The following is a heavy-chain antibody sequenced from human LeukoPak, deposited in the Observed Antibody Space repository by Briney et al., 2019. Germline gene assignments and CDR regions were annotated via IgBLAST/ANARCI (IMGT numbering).Heavy chain of an antibody. CDR2: ISISSSYI. D-gene: IGHD6-6*01. V-gene: IGHV3-21*01. Sequence: GGSLRLSCAASGFTFSSYSMNWVRQAPGKGLKWVSSISISSSYIYYADSVKGRFTISRDNATNSLYLQMNSLRAEDTAVYYCAKTRPEYSSSSPGFDPWGQGTLVTVSS. CDR1: GFTFSSYS. CDR3: AKTRPEYSSSSPGFDP. J-gene: IGHJ5*02.